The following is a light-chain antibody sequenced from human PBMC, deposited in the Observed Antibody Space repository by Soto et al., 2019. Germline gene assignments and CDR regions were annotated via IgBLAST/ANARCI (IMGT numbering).Light chain of an antibody. CDR2: DAS. J-gene: IGKJ5*01. CDR3: QQRSNWVT. V-gene: IGKV3-11*01. CDR1: QSVSSY. Sequence: EIVLTQSPATLSLSPGERATLSCRASQSVSSYLAWYQQKPCQAPRLLIYDASNRATAIPARFSGSGSGTDFTLTISSLEPEDFPVYYCQQRSNWVTFGQGTRLEIK.